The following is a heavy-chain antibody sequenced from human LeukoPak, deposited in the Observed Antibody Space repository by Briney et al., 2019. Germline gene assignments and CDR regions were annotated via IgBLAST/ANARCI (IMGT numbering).Heavy chain of an antibody. CDR1: GFTFSSYW. D-gene: IGHD1-1*01. V-gene: IGHV3-74*01. CDR3: ARERKYDSNFDY. J-gene: IGHJ4*02. Sequence: GGSLRLSCAASGFTFSSYWMHWVRQPPGKGLVWVSRIKNDGSTTTYADSVKVRFTVSRQNAKNTLYLKMKSLRAEDTAVYYCARERKYDSNFDYWGQGTLVTVSS. CDR2: IKNDGSTT.